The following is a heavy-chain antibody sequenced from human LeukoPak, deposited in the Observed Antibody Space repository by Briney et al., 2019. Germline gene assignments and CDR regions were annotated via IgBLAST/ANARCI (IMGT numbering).Heavy chain of an antibody. V-gene: IGHV4-61*02. D-gene: IGHD3-16*02. Sequence: SETLSLTCTVSGGSISSGSYYWSWIRQPAGKGLEWIGRIYTSGSTNYNPSLKSRVTISVDTSKNQFSLKLSSVTAADTAVYYCARGGRYSLGYWGQGTLVTVSS. CDR1: GGSISSGSYY. J-gene: IGHJ4*02. CDR2: IYTSGST. CDR3: ARGGRYSLGY.